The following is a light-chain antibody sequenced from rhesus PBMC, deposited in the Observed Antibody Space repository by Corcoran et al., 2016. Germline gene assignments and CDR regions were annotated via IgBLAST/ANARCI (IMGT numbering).Light chain of an antibody. CDR2: KAS. J-gene: IGKJ3*01. CDR3: LQYSSSPFT. V-gene: IGKV1-22*01. CDR1: QGISSW. Sequence: DIQMTQSPSSLSASVGDKVTITCRASQGISSWLAWYQQKPGKAPKLLLYKASSLQRGVPSRFSGSGSGTDFTLNISSLQPEDFATYYCLQYSSSPFTFGPGTKLDIK.